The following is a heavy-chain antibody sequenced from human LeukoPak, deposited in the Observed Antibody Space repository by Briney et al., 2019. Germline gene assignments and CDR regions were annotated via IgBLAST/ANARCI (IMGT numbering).Heavy chain of an antibody. J-gene: IGHJ3*01. CDR1: GYTLTELS. D-gene: IGHD1-26*01. V-gene: IGHV1-18*01. CDR3: ARGSLCGGSYYTPGKSCAFDF. Sequence: ASVKVSCKVSGYTLTELSMHWVRQAPGQGLEWMGWVSAYNGNTNYVQKVRDRVTMTTDTSTTTAYMELRSLRSDDTAVYYCARGSLCGGSYYTPGKSCAFDFWGQGTMVTVSS. CDR2: VSAYNGNT.